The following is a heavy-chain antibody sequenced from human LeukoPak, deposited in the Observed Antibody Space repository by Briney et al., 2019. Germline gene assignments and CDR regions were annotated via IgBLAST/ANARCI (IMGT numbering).Heavy chain of an antibody. Sequence: SETLSLTCAVYGGSFSDYFWGWIRQPPGKGLEWIGEINHSGRTYYNPSLKSRVTLSVDTSKNQFSLNLSSVTAADTAVYYCARDVVVVPAAIHYGMDGWGQGTTVTVSS. J-gene: IGHJ6*02. D-gene: IGHD2-2*01. CDR3: ARDVVVVPAAIHYGMDG. CDR2: INHSGRT. V-gene: IGHV4-34*01. CDR1: GGSFSDYF.